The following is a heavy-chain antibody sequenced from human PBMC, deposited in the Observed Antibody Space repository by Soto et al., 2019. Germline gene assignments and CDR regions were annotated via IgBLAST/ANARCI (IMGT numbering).Heavy chain of an antibody. CDR1: GGSISSSNW. V-gene: IGHV4-4*02. CDR3: ARGGGVYAMAFDY. J-gene: IGHJ4*02. D-gene: IGHD2-8*01. CDR2: IYHSGST. Sequence: KPSETLSLTCAVSGGSISSSNWWSWVRQPPGKGLEWIGEIYHSGSTNYNPSLKSRVTISVDKSKNQFSLKLSSVTAADTAVYYCARGGGVYAMAFDYWGQGTLVTVSS.